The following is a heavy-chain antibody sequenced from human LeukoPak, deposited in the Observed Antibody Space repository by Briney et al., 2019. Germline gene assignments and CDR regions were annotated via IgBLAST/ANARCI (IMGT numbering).Heavy chain of an antibody. CDR2: ISNSGRNT. CDR3: ARARGYCAADCSRYAFDY. D-gene: IGHD2-21*02. CDR1: GFTFSSYT. V-gene: IGHV3-23*01. J-gene: IGHJ4*02. Sequence: GGSLTLSCAASGFTFSSYTMSWVRQAPGKGLEWVSTISNSGRNTFYTDSVKGRFTISRDNSKNTLYLQMNSLTAGDTAVYSCARARGYCAADCSRYAFDYWGQGTLVTVSS.